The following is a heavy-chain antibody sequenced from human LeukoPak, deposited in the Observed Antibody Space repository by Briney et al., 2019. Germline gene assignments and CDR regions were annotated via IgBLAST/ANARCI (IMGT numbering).Heavy chain of an antibody. CDR1: AYSISSGYY. CDR2: IYQSGST. Sequence: SQTLSLTCAVSAYSISSGYYGCWIRQPPGRGVECILRIYQSGSTYYNPSLKSRLTTAVDTSKNQFSLKLSSVTAADTAVYYCARRGSSTFDYWGQGTLVTVSS. V-gene: IGHV4-38-2*01. J-gene: IGHJ4*02. D-gene: IGHD1-26*01. CDR3: ARRGSSTFDY.